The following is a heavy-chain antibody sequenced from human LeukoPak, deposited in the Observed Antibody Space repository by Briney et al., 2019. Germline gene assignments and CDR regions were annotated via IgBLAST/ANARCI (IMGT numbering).Heavy chain of an antibody. CDR2: ISDSGST. CDR3: ARHASGSYSGWDY. V-gene: IGHV4-59*08. D-gene: IGHD1-26*01. J-gene: IGHJ4*02. Sequence: SETLSLTCTVSGGSITNYNWNWIRQPPGKGLEWIGYISDSGSTNYNPSLQSRVTISVDTSKNQFSVKLTSVTAADTAIYYCARHASGSYSGWDYWGQGTLVTVSS. CDR1: GGSITNYN.